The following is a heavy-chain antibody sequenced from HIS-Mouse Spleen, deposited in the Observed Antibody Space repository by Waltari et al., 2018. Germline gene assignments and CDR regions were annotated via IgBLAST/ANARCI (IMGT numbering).Heavy chain of an antibody. Sequence: QLQPQESCPGLVKRSETLSLTCTVSGGSNSSSSYYWGWIRQPPGKGLEWIGSIYYSGRTYYNPSLKSRVTISVDTSKNQFSLKLSSVTAADTAVYYCARHEGQQLVTSLFDYWGQGTLVTVSS. CDR1: GGSNSSSSYY. V-gene: IGHV4-39*01. CDR3: ARHEGQQLVTSLFDY. D-gene: IGHD6-13*01. CDR2: IYYSGRT. J-gene: IGHJ4*02.